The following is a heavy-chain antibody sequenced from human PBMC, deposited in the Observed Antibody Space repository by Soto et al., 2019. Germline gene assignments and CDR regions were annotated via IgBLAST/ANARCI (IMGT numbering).Heavy chain of an antibody. CDR1: GYTFTSYD. CDR3: ARRVLPGYYFDY. CDR2: MNPNSGNT. J-gene: IGHJ4*02. Sequence: ASVKVSCKASGYTFTSYDINWVRQATGQGLEWMGWMNPNSGNTGYAQKFQGRVTMTRDTSASTDSMELRNLRSEDTAVYYCARRVLPGYYFDYWGQGSLVTVSS. V-gene: IGHV1-8*01. D-gene: IGHD3-3*01.